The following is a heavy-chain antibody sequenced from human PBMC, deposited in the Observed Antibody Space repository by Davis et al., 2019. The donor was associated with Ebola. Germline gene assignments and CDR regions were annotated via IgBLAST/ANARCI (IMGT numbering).Heavy chain of an antibody. J-gene: IGHJ4*02. D-gene: IGHD3-3*01. Sequence: SETLSLTYAVSGGSISSSNWWSWVRQPPGKGLEWIGEIYHSGSTNYNPSLKSRVTISVDKSKNQFSLKLSSVTAADTAVYYCARDLPKYYDFWSGYFDYWGQGTLVTVSS. CDR1: GGSISSSNW. V-gene: IGHV4-4*02. CDR2: IYHSGST. CDR3: ARDLPKYYDFWSGYFDY.